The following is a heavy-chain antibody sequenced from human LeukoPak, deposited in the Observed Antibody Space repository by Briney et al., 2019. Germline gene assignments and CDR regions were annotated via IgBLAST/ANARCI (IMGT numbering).Heavy chain of an antibody. CDR3: AKSPYYYDSSGYGFDY. Sequence: GGSLRLPCAASAFTFSSYGMHWVRQAPGKGLEWVAVISYDGSNKYYADSVEGRFTISRDNSKNTLYLQMNSLRAEDTAVYYCAKSPYYYDSSGYGFDYWGQGTLVTVSS. J-gene: IGHJ4*02. V-gene: IGHV3-30*18. CDR1: AFTFSSYG. CDR2: ISYDGSNK. D-gene: IGHD3-22*01.